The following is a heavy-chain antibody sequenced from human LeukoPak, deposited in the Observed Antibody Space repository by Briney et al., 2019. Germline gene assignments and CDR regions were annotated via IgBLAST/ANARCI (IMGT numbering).Heavy chain of an antibody. CDR3: ARGGYDSSGRHYYYYGMDV. J-gene: IGHJ6*02. CDR1: GFAVITNY. V-gene: IGHV3-66*01. D-gene: IGHD3-22*01. Sequence: GGSLRLSCAASGFAVITNYMSWVRQAPGKGLEWVSVTYSGGSTYYADSVKGRFTISRDNSKNTLYLQMNSLRAEDSAVYYCARGGYDSSGRHYYYYGMDVWGQGTTVTVSS. CDR2: TYSGGST.